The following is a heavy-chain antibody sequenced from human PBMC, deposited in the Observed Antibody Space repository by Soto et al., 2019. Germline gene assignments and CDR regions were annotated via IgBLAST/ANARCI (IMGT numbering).Heavy chain of an antibody. D-gene: IGHD5-18*01. V-gene: IGHV4-61*01. Sequence: LSLTCIVSGDSVSSDNYYWTWILQPPGKGLEWIGYISSSGSTYYNPSLKSRVTISVDTSRNQFSLKLTSVTAADTAVYYCARDTRGYSRAFDYWGQGTLATVSS. J-gene: IGHJ4*02. CDR3: ARDTRGYSRAFDY. CDR2: ISSSGST. CDR1: GDSVSSDNYY.